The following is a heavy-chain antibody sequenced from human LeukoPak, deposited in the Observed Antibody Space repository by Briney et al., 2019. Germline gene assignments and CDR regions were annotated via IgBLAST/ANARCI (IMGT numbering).Heavy chain of an antibody. CDR2: IIPILGIA. CDR1: GGTFSSYA. D-gene: IGHD4-11*01. V-gene: IGHV1-69*04. J-gene: IGHJ6*02. CDR3: ARSCTRGFNYVSYYYYGMDV. Sequence: SVKVSCKASGGTFSSYAISWVRQAPAQGLEWMGRIIPILGIANYAQKLQGRVTITADKSTSTAYMELSSLRSEDTAVYYCARSCTRGFNYVSYYYYGMDVWGQGTTVTVSS.